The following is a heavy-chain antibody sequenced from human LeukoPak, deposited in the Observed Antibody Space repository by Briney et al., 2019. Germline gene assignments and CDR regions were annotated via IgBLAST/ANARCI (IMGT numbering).Heavy chain of an antibody. J-gene: IGHJ5*02. CDR3: ARTEKYQLRIGRGWFDP. D-gene: IGHD2-2*01. CDR2: INHSGST. V-gene: IGHV4-39*07. Sequence: PSETLSLTCTVSGGSISSGDSYWSWIRQPPGKGLEWIGEINHSGSTNYNPSLKSRVTISVDASKNQFSLKLSSVTAADTAVYYCARTEKYQLRIGRGWFDPWGQGTLVTVSS. CDR1: GGSISSGDSY.